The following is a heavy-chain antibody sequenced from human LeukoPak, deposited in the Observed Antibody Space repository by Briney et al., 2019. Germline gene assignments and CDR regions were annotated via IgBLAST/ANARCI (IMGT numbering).Heavy chain of an antibody. Sequence: SVKVSCKASGGTFTSYAISWVRQAPGQGLEWMGGIIPIFGTANYAQKFQGRVTITADESTSTAYMELSSLRSEDTAVYYCARDHEAYCGGDCYSRIFDYWGQGTLVTVSS. CDR1: GGTFTSYA. CDR2: IIPIFGTA. CDR3: ARDHEAYCGGDCYSRIFDY. D-gene: IGHD2-21*02. V-gene: IGHV1-69*13. J-gene: IGHJ4*02.